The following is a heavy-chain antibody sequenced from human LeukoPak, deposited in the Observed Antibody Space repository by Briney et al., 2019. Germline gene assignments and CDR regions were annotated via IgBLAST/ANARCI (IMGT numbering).Heavy chain of an antibody. D-gene: IGHD3-22*01. J-gene: IGHJ2*01. CDR1: GGSISSGGYY. V-gene: IGHV4-31*03. CDR3: ARAVYDYGDYQGAYYYDSSGYYGFQYFDL. Sequence: SQTLSLTCTVSGGSISSGGYYWSWIRQHPGKGLEWIGYIYYSGSTYYNPSLKSRVTISVDTSKNQFSLKLSSVTAADTAVYYCARAVYDYGDYQGAYYYDSSGYYGFQYFDLWGRGTLVTVSS. CDR2: IYYSGST.